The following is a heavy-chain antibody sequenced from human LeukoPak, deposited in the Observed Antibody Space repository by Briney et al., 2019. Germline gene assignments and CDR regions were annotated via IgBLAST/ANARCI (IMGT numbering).Heavy chain of an antibody. D-gene: IGHD3-10*01. CDR3: ATDLYGSASYYSILGY. J-gene: IGHJ4*02. CDR1: GYTLTELS. Sequence: ASVKVSCKVSGYTLTELSMHWVRQAPGKGLEWMGGFDPEDGETIYAQKFQGRVTMTEDTSTDTAYMELSSLRSEDTAVYYCATDLYGSASYYSILGYWGQGTLVTVSS. CDR2: FDPEDGET. V-gene: IGHV1-24*01.